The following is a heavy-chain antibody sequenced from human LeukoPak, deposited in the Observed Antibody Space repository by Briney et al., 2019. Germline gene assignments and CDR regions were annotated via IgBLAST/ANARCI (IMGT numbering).Heavy chain of an antibody. CDR2: IITILGIA. CDR1: GGTFSSYA. D-gene: IGHD5-24*01. V-gene: IGHV1-69*04. Sequence: ASVKVSCKASGGTFSSYAISWVRQTPGQGLEWMGRIITILGIANYAQKFQGRVTITADKSTSTAYMELSSLRSEDTAVYYCARDRGKARRDGYNYDYWGQGTLVTASS. CDR3: ARDRGKARRDGYNYDY. J-gene: IGHJ4*02.